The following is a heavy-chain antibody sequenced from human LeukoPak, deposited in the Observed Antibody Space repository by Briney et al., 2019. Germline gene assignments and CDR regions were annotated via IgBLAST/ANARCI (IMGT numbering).Heavy chain of an antibody. CDR3: ARDGDGDYVLDY. V-gene: IGHV1-18*04. Sequence: ASVKVSCKASGYTFTGYYMHWARQAPGQGLEWMGWISAYNGNTNYAQKLQGRVTMTTDTSTSTAYMELRSLRSDDTAVYYCARDGDGDYVLDYWGQGTLVTVSS. J-gene: IGHJ4*02. CDR2: ISAYNGNT. CDR1: GYTFTGYY. D-gene: IGHD4-17*01.